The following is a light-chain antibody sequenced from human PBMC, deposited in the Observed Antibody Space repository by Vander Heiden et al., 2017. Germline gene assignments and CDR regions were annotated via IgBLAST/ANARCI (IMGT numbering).Light chain of an antibody. CDR3: HQYGTSPRT. V-gene: IGKV3-20*01. CDR2: GAS. CDR1: QDVSSTY. J-gene: IGKJ1*01. Sequence: EIVLTPSPGTLSLSPGERATLSCRTSQDVSSTYLAWYQQKPGQPPRLLIYGASSRATGIPDRFSGSGSGTDFTLTITTLEPEDFAVYYCHQYGTSPRTFGQGTKVEIK.